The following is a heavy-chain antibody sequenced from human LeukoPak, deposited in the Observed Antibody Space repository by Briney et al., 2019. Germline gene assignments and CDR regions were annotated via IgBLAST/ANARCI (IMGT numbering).Heavy chain of an antibody. CDR1: GFTFSSYW. V-gene: IGHV3-74*01. CDR2: INSDGSST. Sequence: SGGSLRLSCAASGFTFSSYWMHWVRQASGKGLVWVSRINSDGSSTSYADSVKGRFTISRDNAKNTLYLQMNSLRAEDTAVYYCARFAPYDSSGAIDYWGQGTLVTVSS. CDR3: ARFAPYDSSGAIDY. J-gene: IGHJ4*02. D-gene: IGHD3-22*01.